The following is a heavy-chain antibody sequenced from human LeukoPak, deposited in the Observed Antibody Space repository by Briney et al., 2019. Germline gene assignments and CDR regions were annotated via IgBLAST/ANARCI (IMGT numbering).Heavy chain of an antibody. V-gene: IGHV4-59*11. CDR2: IYNSGST. CDR1: GGSISSHY. J-gene: IGHJ3*02. Sequence: PSETLSLTCTVSGGSISSHYWSWIRQTPGKGLEWIGYIYNSGSTNYNPSLKSRVTISADTSKNQLSLNLTSVTAADTALYYCARGGDYGGNIDIWGQGTMVTVSS. D-gene: IGHD4-23*01. CDR3: ARGGDYGGNIDI.